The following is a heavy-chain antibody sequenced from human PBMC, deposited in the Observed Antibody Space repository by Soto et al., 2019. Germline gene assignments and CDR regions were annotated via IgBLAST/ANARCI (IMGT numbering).Heavy chain of an antibody. J-gene: IGHJ6*02. CDR2: ISGSGGST. CDR1: GFTFSSYA. V-gene: IGHV3-23*01. Sequence: PGGSLRLSCAASGFTFSSYAVSWVRQAPGKGLEWVSAISGSGGSTYYADSVKGRFTISRDNSKNTLYLQMSSLRAEDTAVYYCAKIPTVTTNYYGMDVWGQGTTVTVSS. D-gene: IGHD4-4*01. CDR3: AKIPTVTTNYYGMDV.